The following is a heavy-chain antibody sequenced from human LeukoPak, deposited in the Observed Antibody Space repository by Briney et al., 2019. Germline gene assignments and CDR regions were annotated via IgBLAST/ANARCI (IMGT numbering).Heavy chain of an antibody. D-gene: IGHD5-18*01. CDR2: IYGGGST. CDR1: GFTVSSNY. Sequence: VGSLRLSCAASGFTVSSNYMSWVRQPPGRGLEWVSVIYGGGSTYYADSVKGRFTISRDSSKNTLYLQMNSLRAEDTAVYYCARGARGTYSFGYEWGQGTLVTVSS. CDR3: ARGARGTYSFGYE. V-gene: IGHV3-66*01. J-gene: IGHJ4*02.